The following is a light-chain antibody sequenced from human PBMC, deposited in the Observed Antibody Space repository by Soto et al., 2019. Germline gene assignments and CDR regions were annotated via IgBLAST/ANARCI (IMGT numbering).Light chain of an antibody. V-gene: IGLV2-14*01. CDR1: SSDVGGYNY. Sequence: QSALTQPASVSGSPGQSITISCTGTSSDVGGYNYVSWYQQHPGKAPKLMIYDVRNRPSGVSNRFSGSKSGNTASLTISGLQAADEADYYCSSYTSSSPNWVFGGGTKVTVL. J-gene: IGLJ3*02. CDR2: DVR. CDR3: SSYTSSSPNWV.